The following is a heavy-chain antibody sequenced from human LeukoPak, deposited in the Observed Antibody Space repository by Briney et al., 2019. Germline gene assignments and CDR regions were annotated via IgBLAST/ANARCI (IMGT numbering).Heavy chain of an antibody. CDR3: ARNRGVAGVFDY. CDR1: GFTFSSYA. V-gene: IGHV3-23*01. Sequence: GGSLRLSCAASGFTFSSYAMSWVRQAPGKGLEWVSAISGSGGSTYYADSVKGRFTISRDNSKNTLYLQMNSLRAEDTAVYYCARNRGVAGVFDYWGQGTLVTVSS. D-gene: IGHD3-10*01. CDR2: ISGSGGST. J-gene: IGHJ4*02.